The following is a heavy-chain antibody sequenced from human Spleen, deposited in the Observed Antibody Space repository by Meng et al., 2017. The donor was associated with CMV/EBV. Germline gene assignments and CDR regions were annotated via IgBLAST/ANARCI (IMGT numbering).Heavy chain of an antibody. Sequence: GESLKISCAASGFTFSSYAMHWVRQAPGKGLEWVSGVGGSGDNTYYADSVKGRFAISRDNSKNTLYLQVNSLRVEDTAVYYCAKSHLPSGRIAGGRFDHWGQGTLVTVSS. J-gene: IGHJ4*02. CDR1: GFTFSSYA. D-gene: IGHD1-26*01. CDR2: VGGSGDNT. CDR3: AKSHLPSGRIAGGRFDH. V-gene: IGHV3-23*01.